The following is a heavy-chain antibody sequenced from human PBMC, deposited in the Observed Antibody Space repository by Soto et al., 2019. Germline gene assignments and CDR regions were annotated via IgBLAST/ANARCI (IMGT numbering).Heavy chain of an antibody. D-gene: IGHD2-8*01. V-gene: IGHV3-48*02. Sequence: GGSLRLSCAASGFAFSTYSINWVRQAPGKGLEWISYISDNSSVIYYADAVKGRFTISRDNAKNSLYLQMNSLRDEDTAVYYCARDRDAYCSKGICSGPYFDYWGQGTLVTVSS. CDR1: GFAFSTYS. J-gene: IGHJ4*02. CDR2: ISDNSSVI. CDR3: ARDRDAYCSKGICSGPYFDY.